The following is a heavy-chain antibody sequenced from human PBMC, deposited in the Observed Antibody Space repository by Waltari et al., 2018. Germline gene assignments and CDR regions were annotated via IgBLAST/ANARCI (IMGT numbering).Heavy chain of an antibody. CDR1: GYTFTGYY. J-gene: IGHJ4*02. Sequence: QVQLVQSGAEVKKPGASVKVSCKASGYTFTGYYMHWVRQAPGQGLAWMGWINTNSGGKNYAQKYQGRVTMTRDTSMSTAYMELSRLRSDDTAVYYCASHDVVPAAIAGASDYWGQGTLVTVSS. CDR3: ASHDVVPAAIAGASDY. V-gene: IGHV1-2*02. CDR2: INTNSGGK. D-gene: IGHD2-2*02.